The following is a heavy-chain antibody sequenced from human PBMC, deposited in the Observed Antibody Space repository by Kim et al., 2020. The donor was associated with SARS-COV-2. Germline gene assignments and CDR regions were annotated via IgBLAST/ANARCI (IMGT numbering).Heavy chain of an antibody. CDR3: AKDPGAWVGAAAGTFDY. Sequence: GGSLRLSCAASGFTFSSYGMHWVRQAPGKGLEWVAVISYDGSNKYYADSVKGRFTISRDNSKNTLYLQMNSLRAEDTAVYYCAKDPGAWVGAAAGTFDYWGQGTLVTVSS. D-gene: IGHD6-13*01. CDR2: ISYDGSNK. V-gene: IGHV3-30*18. CDR1: GFTFSSYG. J-gene: IGHJ4*02.